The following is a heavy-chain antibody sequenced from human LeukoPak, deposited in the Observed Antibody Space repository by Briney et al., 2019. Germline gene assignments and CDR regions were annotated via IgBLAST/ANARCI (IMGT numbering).Heavy chain of an antibody. Sequence: PGGSLRLSCAASEFTFSNSWMTWVRQAPGKGLEWLANINQDGSEKYYVDSVKGRFTISRDNAKNSLYLQMNSLRAEDTAVYYCARGRDYYGDKYFDYWGQGTLVTVSS. CDR2: INQDGSEK. CDR1: EFTFSNSW. J-gene: IGHJ4*02. CDR3: ARGRDYYGDKYFDY. D-gene: IGHD1-26*01. V-gene: IGHV3-7*05.